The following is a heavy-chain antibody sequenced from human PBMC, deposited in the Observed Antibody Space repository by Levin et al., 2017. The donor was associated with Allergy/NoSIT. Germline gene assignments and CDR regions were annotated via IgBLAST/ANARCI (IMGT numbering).Heavy chain of an antibody. Sequence: VSGPTLVKPTQTLTLTCTFSGFSLSTSGVGVGWIRQPPGKALEWLALIYWDDDKRYSPSLKSRLTITKDTSKNQVVLTMTNMDPVDTATYYCAHRRVAVAGDNWFDPWGQGTLVTVSS. D-gene: IGHD6-19*01. CDR3: AHRRVAVAGDNWFDP. CDR2: IYWDDDK. J-gene: IGHJ5*02. V-gene: IGHV2-5*02. CDR1: GFSLSTSGVG.